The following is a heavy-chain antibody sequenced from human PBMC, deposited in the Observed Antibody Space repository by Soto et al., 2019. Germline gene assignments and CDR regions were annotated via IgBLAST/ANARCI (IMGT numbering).Heavy chain of an antibody. D-gene: IGHD3-22*01. V-gene: IGHV3-30*18. CDR3: AKIVARDDSSGFDY. Sequence: QVQLVESGGGVVQPGRSLRLSCAASGFTFSSYGMHWVRQAPGKGLEWVAVISYDGSNKYYADSVKGRFTISRDNSKNTLYLQMNSLRAEDTAVYYCAKIVARDDSSGFDYWGQGTLVTVSS. CDR1: GFTFSSYG. J-gene: IGHJ4*02. CDR2: ISYDGSNK.